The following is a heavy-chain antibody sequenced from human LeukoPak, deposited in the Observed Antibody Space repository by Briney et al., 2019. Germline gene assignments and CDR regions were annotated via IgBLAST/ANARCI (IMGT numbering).Heavy chain of an antibody. CDR2: MNPNSGNT. CDR1: GYTFTSYD. J-gene: IGHJ1*01. V-gene: IGHV1-8*01. Sequence: ASVKVSCKASGYTFTSYDINRVRQATGQGLEWMGWMNPNSGNTGYAQKFQGRVTMTRNTSISTAYMELSSLRSEGTAVYYCASPGEYYYDSSGYYKYFQHWGQGTLVTVSS. D-gene: IGHD3-22*01. CDR3: ASPGEYYYDSSGYYKYFQH.